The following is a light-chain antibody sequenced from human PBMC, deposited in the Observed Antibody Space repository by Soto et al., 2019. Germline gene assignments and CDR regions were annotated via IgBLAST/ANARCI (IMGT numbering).Light chain of an antibody. CDR3: QQYGSSPGT. CDR2: DTS. CDR1: QSVRDYY. Sequence: EIVLTQSPGTLSLSPGERATLSCRASQSVRDYYLAWYQQKPGQAPSLLIYDTSSRAAGIPDRFSGSGSGTDIALTTSRVESEDFAMYFCQQYGSSPGTFGLGTKVEI. V-gene: IGKV3-20*01. J-gene: IGKJ1*01.